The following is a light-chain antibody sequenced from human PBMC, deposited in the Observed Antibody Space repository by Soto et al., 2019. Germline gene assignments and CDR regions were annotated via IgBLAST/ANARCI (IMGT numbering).Light chain of an antibody. Sequence: EIVLTQSPATLSLSPGERATLSCRASQSVSSYLAWYQQKPGQAPRLLIYDASNWPTGITARFSGSGSGTDVTLTISSLEPEDFAVYYCQQRSNWPLSFGGGTKVEIK. CDR3: QQRSNWPLS. CDR1: QSVSSY. J-gene: IGKJ4*01. V-gene: IGKV3-11*01. CDR2: DAS.